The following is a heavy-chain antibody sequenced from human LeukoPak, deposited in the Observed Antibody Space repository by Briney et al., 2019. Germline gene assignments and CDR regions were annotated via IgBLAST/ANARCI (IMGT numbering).Heavy chain of an antibody. CDR2: ISGSGGST. CDR3: ASTDNSGYDWGFDY. V-gene: IGHV3-23*01. CDR1: GCTFSSYA. D-gene: IGHD5-12*01. J-gene: IGHJ4*02. Sequence: GGSLRLSCAASGCTFSSYAMSWVRQAPGKGLEWVSAISGSGGSTYYADSVKGRFTISRDNSKNTLYLQMNSLRAEDTAVYYCASTDNSGYDWGFDYWGQGTMVTVSS.